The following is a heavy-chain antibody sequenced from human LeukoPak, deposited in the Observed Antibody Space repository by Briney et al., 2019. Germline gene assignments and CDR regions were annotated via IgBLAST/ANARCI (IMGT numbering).Heavy chain of an antibody. D-gene: IGHD6-19*01. V-gene: IGHV3-30-3*01. Sequence: PGGSLRLSCAASGFTFSSYAMHWVRQAPGKGLEWVAVISYDGSNKYYADSVKGRFTISRDNAKNSLYLQMNSLRAEDTAVYYCASSSGWFEDAFDIWGQGTMVTVSS. CDR2: ISYDGSNK. CDR1: GFTFSSYA. J-gene: IGHJ3*02. CDR3: ASSSGWFEDAFDI.